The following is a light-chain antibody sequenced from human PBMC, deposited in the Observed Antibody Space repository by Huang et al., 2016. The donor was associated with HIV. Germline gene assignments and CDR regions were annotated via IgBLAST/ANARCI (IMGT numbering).Light chain of an antibody. CDR1: PRVGNN. CDR3: LHYDNWPPYT. J-gene: IGKJ2*01. V-gene: IGKV3-15*01. Sequence: EIVMTQSPTTLSVSPGERVTLTCRASPRVGNNLAWYQQRPGQAPRILSYGASPRPTGIPARFSGSGSGTEFTLTISSLQSEDFAVYYCLHYDNWPPYTFGQGTKLEMK. CDR2: GAS.